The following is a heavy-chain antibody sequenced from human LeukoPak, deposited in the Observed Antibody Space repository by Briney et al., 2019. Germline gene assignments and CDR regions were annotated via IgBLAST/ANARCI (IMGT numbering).Heavy chain of an antibody. D-gene: IGHD2/OR15-2a*01. CDR1: GFTFSDYY. V-gene: IGHV3-11*01. Sequence: PGGSLRLSCAASGFTFSDYYINWIRQAPGKGLEWPSYISGNGRFIEYADSVKGRFTISRDNAQNLLYLQMNSLRAEDTAIYYCARDLNTGMDVWGRGTTVTVSS. CDR3: ARDLNTGMDV. J-gene: IGHJ6*02. CDR2: ISGNGRFI.